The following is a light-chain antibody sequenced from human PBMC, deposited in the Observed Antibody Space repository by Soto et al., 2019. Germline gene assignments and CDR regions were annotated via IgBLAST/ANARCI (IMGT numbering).Light chain of an antibody. V-gene: IGLV2-14*01. J-gene: IGLJ3*02. CDR3: SSNAGSSTLVV. CDR2: DVS. CDR1: SSDVGAYNY. Sequence: QSVLTQPASVSGSPGQSITISCTGASSDVGAYNYVSWYQQHPGKAPKLMIFDVSNRPSGVSDRFSGSKSANAASLTISGLQAEDEADYYCSSNAGSSTLVVFGGGTKLTVL.